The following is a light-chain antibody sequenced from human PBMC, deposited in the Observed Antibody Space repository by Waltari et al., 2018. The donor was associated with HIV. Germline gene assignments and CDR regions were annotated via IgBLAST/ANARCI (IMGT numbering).Light chain of an antibody. J-gene: IGKJ5*01. CDR1: LSLLDRDYGLTY. V-gene: IGKV2-40*01. CDR2: SHS. CDR3: MQRMAFPVT. Sequence: IVMTQTPHSLSVTSAEPASISCTSSLSLLDRDYGLTYLDWFLQRPGHSPHILIYSHSFRASGVPDRFSGGGSAINFTLKINKMEAGDFGVYFCMQRMAFPVTFGQGTRLEIK.